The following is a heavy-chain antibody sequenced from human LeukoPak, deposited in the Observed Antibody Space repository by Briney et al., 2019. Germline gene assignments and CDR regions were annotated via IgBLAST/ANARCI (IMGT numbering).Heavy chain of an antibody. CDR1: GYTFTGYF. Sequence: ASVKVSCKASGYTFTGYFIHWMRQFPGQGLEWMGWINPNSGGTNYAQKFQGRVTMTRDASTNTAYMELSRLRSDDTAIYYCARESIIPAARGDYWGQGTLVTVSS. D-gene: IGHD2-2*01. CDR3: ARESIIPAARGDY. J-gene: IGHJ4*02. V-gene: IGHV1-2*02. CDR2: INPNSGGT.